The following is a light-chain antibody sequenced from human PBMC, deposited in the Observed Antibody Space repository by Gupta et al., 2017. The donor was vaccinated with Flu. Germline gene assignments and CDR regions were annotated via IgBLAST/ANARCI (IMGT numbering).Light chain of an antibody. Sequence: PLPLSASVRDRVTNTCRASQDINNYLAWHQQKPGKGPKFLIYFGSTAESGVPSRFSGSGSGTEFTLTIRMRHPEDVASYYCQSDQNTPVTFGRGTLLEIK. CDR3: QSDQNTPVT. CDR2: FGS. J-gene: IGKJ4*01. V-gene: IGKV1-27*01. CDR1: QDINNY.